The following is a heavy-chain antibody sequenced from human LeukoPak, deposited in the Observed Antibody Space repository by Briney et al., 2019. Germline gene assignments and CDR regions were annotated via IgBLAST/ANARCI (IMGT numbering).Heavy chain of an antibody. V-gene: IGHV3-21*01. CDR2: ISGSSSHI. Sequence: PGRSLRLSCAASGFTFSSYGMNWVRQAPGKGLEWVSAISGSSSHIYYADSVKGRFTISRDNAKSSLYLQMNSLRAEDTAVFYCVRDSDYGSGSYYATFDYWGQGTLVTVSS. J-gene: IGHJ4*02. D-gene: IGHD3-10*01. CDR3: VRDSDYGSGSYYATFDY. CDR1: GFTFSSYG.